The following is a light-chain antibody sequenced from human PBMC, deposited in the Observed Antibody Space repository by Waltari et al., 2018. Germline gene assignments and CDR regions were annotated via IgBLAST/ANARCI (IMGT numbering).Light chain of an antibody. CDR2: AAS. V-gene: IGKV3-15*01. CDR1: QDVSSN. Sequence: EIVVTQSPATLSVSPRERATLSCRASQDVSSNLAWYQQKAGQAPRRLIYAASTRATGIPARFSGSGSGTEFTLTSSDIQSEDFAVYYCQQYNNWPPVYTFGQGTKLEIQ. J-gene: IGKJ2*01. CDR3: QQYNNWPPVYT.